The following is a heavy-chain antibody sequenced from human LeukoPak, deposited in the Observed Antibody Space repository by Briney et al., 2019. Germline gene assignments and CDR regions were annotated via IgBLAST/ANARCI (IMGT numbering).Heavy chain of an antibody. CDR3: VRDSGGSIRGIYHDAFDI. CDR1: GFTFSNYW. J-gene: IGHJ3*02. CDR2: MKQNGSLK. V-gene: IGHV3-7*01. D-gene: IGHD2/OR15-2a*01. Sequence: GGSLRLSCAASGFTFSNYWMIWVRQAPGKGLEWVANMKQNGSLKYYVDSVKGRFTISRDNAKNSLYLQVNSLRAEDTAVYYCVRDSGGSIRGIYHDAFDIWGQGTMVTVSS.